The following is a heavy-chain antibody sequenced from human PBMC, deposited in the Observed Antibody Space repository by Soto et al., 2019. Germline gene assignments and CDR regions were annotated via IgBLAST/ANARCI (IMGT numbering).Heavy chain of an antibody. D-gene: IGHD6-13*01. CDR3: ARAKRSSWTDQSSDL. CDR2: IRNKANSYTT. CDR1: GFTFSDHY. Sequence: EVQLVESGGGLVQPGGSLRLSCAASGFTFSDHYMDWVRQAPGEGLEWIGRIRNKANSYTTEYAASVKGRFVISRDDSEKSLYMQMNSLSNDDTAVYYCARAKRSSWTDQSSDLWGQGTMVTVSS. J-gene: IGHJ3*01. V-gene: IGHV3-72*01.